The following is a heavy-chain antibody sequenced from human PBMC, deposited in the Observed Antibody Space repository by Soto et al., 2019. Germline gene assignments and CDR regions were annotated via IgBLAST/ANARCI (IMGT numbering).Heavy chain of an antibody. J-gene: IGHJ5*02. CDR2: IYHSGST. D-gene: IGHD5-12*01. CDR1: GGSISSGGYS. CDR3: AVIEMATTNWFDP. V-gene: IGHV4-30-2*01. Sequence: PSETLSLTCAVSGGSISSGGYSWSWIRQPPGKGLEWIGYIYHSGSTYYNPSLKSRVTISVDRSKNQFSLKLSSVTAADTAVYYCAVIEMATTNWFDPWGQGTLVTVSS.